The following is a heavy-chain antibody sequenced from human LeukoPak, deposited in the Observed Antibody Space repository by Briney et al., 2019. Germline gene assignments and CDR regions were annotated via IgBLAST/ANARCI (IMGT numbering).Heavy chain of an antibody. D-gene: IGHD1-7*01. CDR3: ARGRELLGWYFDL. CDR2: IRGSSTFT. J-gene: IGHJ2*01. CDR1: GFTFSDSY. V-gene: IGHV3-11*05. Sequence: GGSLRLSCAASGFTFSDSYMSWIRQAPGKGPEWVSYIRGSSTFTNFADSVTGRFTISRDNAKNSLYLQMNGLRAEDTAVYYCARGRELLGWYFDLWGRGTLVTVSS.